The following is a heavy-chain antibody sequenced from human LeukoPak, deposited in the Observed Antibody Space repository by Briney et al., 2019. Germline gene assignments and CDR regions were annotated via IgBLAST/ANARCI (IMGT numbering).Heavy chain of an antibody. V-gene: IGHV4-59*08. J-gene: IGHJ3*02. Sequence: SETLSLTCTVSGGSISSYYWSWIRQPPGKGLEWIGCIYYSGSTNYNPSLKSRVTISVDTSKNQFSLKLSSVTAADTAVYYCASSLGATDVFDIWGQGTMVTVSS. D-gene: IGHD1-26*01. CDR2: IYYSGST. CDR3: ASSLGATDVFDI. CDR1: GGSISSYY.